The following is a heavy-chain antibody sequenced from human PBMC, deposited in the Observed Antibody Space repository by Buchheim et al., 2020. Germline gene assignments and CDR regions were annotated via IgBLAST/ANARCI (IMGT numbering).Heavy chain of an antibody. J-gene: IGHJ6*02. V-gene: IGHV3-30*04. CDR2: ISYDGSNK. CDR3: ARDLGDYYDSSGFYGMDV. Sequence: QVQLVESGGGVVQPGRSLRLSCAASGFTFSSYAMHWVRQAPGKGLEWVAVISYDGSNKYYADSVKGRFTISRDNSKNPLYLQMNSLRAEDTAVYYCARDLGDYYDSSGFYGMDVWGQGTT. CDR1: GFTFSSYA. D-gene: IGHD3-22*01.